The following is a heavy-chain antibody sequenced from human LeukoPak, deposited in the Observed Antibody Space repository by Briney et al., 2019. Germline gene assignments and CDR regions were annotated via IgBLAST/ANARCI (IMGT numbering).Heavy chain of an antibody. D-gene: IGHD3-9*01. Sequence: GESLRLSCAASGFTFSSYGMHWVRQAPGKGLERVAFIRYDGSNKYYANSVKSRFTISRDNSKNTLYLQMKSPRVEATDVYDSAKDANTIYSTDWFVYWGQGTLVTVSS. CDR2: IRYDGSNK. V-gene: IGHV3-30*02. CDR3: AKDANTIYSTDWFVY. CDR1: GFTFSSYG. J-gene: IGHJ5*01.